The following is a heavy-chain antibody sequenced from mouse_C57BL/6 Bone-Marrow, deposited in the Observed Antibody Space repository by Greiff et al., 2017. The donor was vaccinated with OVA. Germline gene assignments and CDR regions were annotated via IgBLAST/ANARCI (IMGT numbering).Heavy chain of an antibody. V-gene: IGHV1-9*01. D-gene: IGHD2-1*01. CDR1: GYTFTGYW. J-gene: IGHJ4*01. CDR2: ILPGSGST. Sequence: VQLQQSGAELMKPGASVKLSCKATGYTFTGYWIEWVKQRPGHGLEWIGEILPGSGSTNYNEKFKGKATFTADPSSNTAYMQLSSLTTEDSAIYYCAREGIYYGNYGGVYYYAMDYWGQGTSVTVSS. CDR3: AREGIYYGNYGGVYYYAMDY.